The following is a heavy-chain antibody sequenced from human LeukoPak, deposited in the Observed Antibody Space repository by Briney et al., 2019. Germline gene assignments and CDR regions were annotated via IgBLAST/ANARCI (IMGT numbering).Heavy chain of an antibody. J-gene: IGHJ5*02. CDR1: GYTFTGYY. CDR3: ARGSVRFLEWLPFDP. V-gene: IGHV1-2*06. D-gene: IGHD3-3*01. Sequence: ASVKVSCKASGYTFTGYYMHWVRQAPGQGLEWMGRINPNSGGTNYAQKLQGRVTMTTDTSTSTAYMELRSLRSDDTAVYYCARGSVRFLEWLPFDPWGQGTLVTVSS. CDR2: INPNSGGT.